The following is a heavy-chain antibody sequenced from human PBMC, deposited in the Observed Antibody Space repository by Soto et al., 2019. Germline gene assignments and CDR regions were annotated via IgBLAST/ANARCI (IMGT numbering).Heavy chain of an antibody. CDR2: INPNSGGT. CDR1: GYTFTGYY. Sequence: VASVKVSCKASGYTFTGYYMHWVRQAPGQGLEWMGWINPNSGGTNYAQKFQGRVTMTRDTSISTAYMELSRLRSDDTAVYYCARDGPGGFLEWLSPYYYYGMDVWGQGTTVTVSS. V-gene: IGHV1-2*02. CDR3: ARDGPGGFLEWLSPYYYYGMDV. J-gene: IGHJ6*02. D-gene: IGHD3-3*01.